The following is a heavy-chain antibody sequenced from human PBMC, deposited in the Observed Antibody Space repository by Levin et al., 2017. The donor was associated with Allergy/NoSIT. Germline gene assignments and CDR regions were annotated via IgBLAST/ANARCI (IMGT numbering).Heavy chain of an antibody. Sequence: PGGSLRLSCAASGFTFSSSAMTWVRQAPGKGLEWVSAISTGGTNTYYADSVKGRFTISRDNSKNTLYLQMNSLRAEDTAVYYCAKDGAGTDYGIDCWGQGTLVTVSS. CDR1: GFTFSSSA. CDR3: AKDGAGTDYGIDC. J-gene: IGHJ4*02. CDR2: ISTGGTNT. V-gene: IGHV3-23*01. D-gene: IGHD4-17*01.